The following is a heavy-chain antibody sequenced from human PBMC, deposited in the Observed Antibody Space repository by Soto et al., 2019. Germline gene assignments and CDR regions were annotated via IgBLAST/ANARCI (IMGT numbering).Heavy chain of an antibody. J-gene: IGHJ4*02. CDR3: ARGLTIIGVVIGY. V-gene: IGHV1-3*01. CDR1: GYTFTNYV. CDR2: INSGNGNT. Sequence: GASVKVSCKTSGYTFTNYVVDWVRQAPGQGLEWMGWINSGNGNTKYSEKFQGRVTITRDTSASTAYMELNSLTSEDTAVYYCARGLTIIGVVIGYWGQGTLVTVSS. D-gene: IGHD3-3*01.